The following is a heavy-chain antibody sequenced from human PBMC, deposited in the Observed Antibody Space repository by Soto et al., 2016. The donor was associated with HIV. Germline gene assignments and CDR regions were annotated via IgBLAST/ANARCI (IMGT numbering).Heavy chain of an antibody. D-gene: IGHD3-10*01. J-gene: IGHJ6*02. CDR2: ISPIFGTA. Sequence: QVQLVQSGAEVKKPGASVKVSCKASGYTFNSYGISWVRQAPGQGLEWMGGISPIFGTANYAQKFQGRVTITADESTSTAYMELTSLRSEDTAVYYCGRDRASSGNYYSANYYGMDVWGQGTTVTVSS. CDR3: GRDRASSGNYYSANYYGMDV. CDR1: GYTFNSYG. V-gene: IGHV1-69*01.